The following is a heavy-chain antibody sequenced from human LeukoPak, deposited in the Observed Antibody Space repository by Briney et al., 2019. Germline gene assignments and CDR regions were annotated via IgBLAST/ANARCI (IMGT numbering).Heavy chain of an antibody. J-gene: IGHJ4*02. CDR1: GGSFSGYY. Sequence: SETLSLTCAVYGGSFSGYYWSWIRQPPGKGLEWIGEINHSGSTNYNPSLKSRVTISVDTSKNQFSLKLSSVTVADTAVYYCAREQRRYSGYDSNYWGQGTLVTVSS. V-gene: IGHV4-34*01. CDR3: AREQRRYSGYDSNY. D-gene: IGHD5-12*01. CDR2: INHSGST.